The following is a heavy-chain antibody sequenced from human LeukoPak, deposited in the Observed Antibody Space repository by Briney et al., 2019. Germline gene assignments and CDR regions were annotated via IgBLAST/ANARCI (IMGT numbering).Heavy chain of an antibody. V-gene: IGHV4-59*01. D-gene: IGHD5-12*01. J-gene: IGHJ4*02. CDR1: GGSITNYY. CDR2: IYYSGSA. Sequence: ESGPGLVKPSQTLSLTCTVSGGSITNYYWSWIRQPPGKGLEWIGHIYYSGSADYNPSLKSRVIISVDTSKNQFSLMLSSVTATDTAVYYCARASSGLDYWGQGTLVTVSS. CDR3: ARASSGLDY.